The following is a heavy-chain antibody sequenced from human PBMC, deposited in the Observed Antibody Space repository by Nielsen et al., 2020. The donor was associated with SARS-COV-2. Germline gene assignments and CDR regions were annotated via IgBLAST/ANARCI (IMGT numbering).Heavy chain of an antibody. J-gene: IGHJ6*02. CDR2: IYYSGST. CDR3: ARAGWEHSYYGMDV. Sequence: GSLRLSCTVSGGSISSSSYYWGWIRQPPGKGLEWIGYIYYSGSTNYNPSLKSRVTISVDTSKNQFSLKLSSVTAADTAVYYCARAGWEHSYYGMDVWGQGTTVTVSS. D-gene: IGHD1-26*01. V-gene: IGHV4-61*05. CDR1: GGSISSSSYY.